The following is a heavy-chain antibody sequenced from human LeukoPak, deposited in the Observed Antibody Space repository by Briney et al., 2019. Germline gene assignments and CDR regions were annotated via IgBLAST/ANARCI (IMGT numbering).Heavy chain of an antibody. Sequence: SETLSLTCTVSGGSISSSSYYWGWIRQPPGKGLEWIGIIYYSGSTYYNPSLKSRVTISLDTSKNQFSLKLSSVTAADTAVYYCARIKEQWLVQNAFDIWGQGTMVTVSS. D-gene: IGHD6-19*01. V-gene: IGHV4-39*07. J-gene: IGHJ3*02. CDR2: IYYSGST. CDR1: GGSISSSSYY. CDR3: ARIKEQWLVQNAFDI.